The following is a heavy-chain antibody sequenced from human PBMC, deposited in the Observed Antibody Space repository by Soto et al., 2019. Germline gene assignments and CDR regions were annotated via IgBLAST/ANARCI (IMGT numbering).Heavy chain of an antibody. CDR3: ARDSGYGSESSVNHYLDY. CDR2: IKGDASEK. J-gene: IGHJ4*01. Sequence: PSETLSLTCTVSGGSISSGGYYWSWIRQHPGKGLEWVATIKGDASEKKYVGSVKGRFTTSRDNAKTSLFLQMDSLRAEDTAVYYCARDSGYGSESSVNHYLDYWGHGTLVTVSS. CDR1: GGSISSGGYY. V-gene: IGHV3-7*01. D-gene: IGHD3-10*01.